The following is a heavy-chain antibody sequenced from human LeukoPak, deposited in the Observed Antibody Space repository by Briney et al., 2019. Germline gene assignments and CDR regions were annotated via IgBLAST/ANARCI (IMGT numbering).Heavy chain of an antibody. D-gene: IGHD3-22*01. J-gene: IGHJ4*02. CDR3: AREIGDFDY. CDR2: ISGDAGST. V-gene: IGHV3-23*01. CDR1: AFIFSSYA. Sequence: SGGSLRLSCAASAFIFSSYAMSWVSQAPGKGLEWVSVISGDAGSTYYADSVKGRFTISRDNAKNTLYLQMNSLRAEHTAVYYCAREIGDFDYWGQGTLVTVSS.